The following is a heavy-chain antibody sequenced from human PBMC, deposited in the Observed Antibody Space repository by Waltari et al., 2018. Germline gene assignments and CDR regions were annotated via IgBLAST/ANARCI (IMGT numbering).Heavy chain of an antibody. J-gene: IGHJ4*02. CDR3: ARKRVGEPSTYFDY. CDR2: IYYRGNT. CDR1: SGSISSSSYS. D-gene: IGHD3-10*01. V-gene: IGHV4-39*01. Sequence: QLQLQESGPGLVRPSETLSLTCTVSSGSISSSSYSWASPPPPPGTGLEWIGTIYYRGNTYYNPNPKSRITISGETSKNPVSLQLSFVTAAETAGYYWARKRVGEPSTYFDYWGQGTLVSVSS.